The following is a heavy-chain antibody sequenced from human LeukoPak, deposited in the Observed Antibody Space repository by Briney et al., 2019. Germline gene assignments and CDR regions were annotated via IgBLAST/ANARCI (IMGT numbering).Heavy chain of an antibody. D-gene: IGHD6-13*01. V-gene: IGHV3-7*01. CDR3: ARDTIAAAGYIQH. CDR1: GFTFSTFW. Sequence: PGGSLRLSCAASGFTFSTFWMSWVRQAPGKGLEWVANIKQDGNTKYYVDSVKGRFTISRDNAKNTLYLQMNSLRAEDTAVYYCARDTIAAAGYIQHWGQGTLVTVSS. CDR2: IKQDGNTK. J-gene: IGHJ1*01.